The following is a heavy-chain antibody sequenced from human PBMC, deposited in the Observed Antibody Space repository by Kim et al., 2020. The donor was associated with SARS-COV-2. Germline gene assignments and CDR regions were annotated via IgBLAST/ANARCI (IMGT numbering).Heavy chain of an antibody. J-gene: IGHJ6*02. CDR3: ARGGPLPIVLMVYAPYYYGMDV. D-gene: IGHD2-8*01. V-gene: IGHV4-34*01. CDR2: INHSGST. CDR1: GGSFSGYY. Sequence: SETLSLTCAVYGGSFSGYYWSWIRQPPGKGLEWIGEINHSGSTNYNPSLKSRVTISVDTSKNQFSLKLSSVTAADTAVYYCARGGPLPIVLMVYAPYYYGMDVWGQGTTVTVSS.